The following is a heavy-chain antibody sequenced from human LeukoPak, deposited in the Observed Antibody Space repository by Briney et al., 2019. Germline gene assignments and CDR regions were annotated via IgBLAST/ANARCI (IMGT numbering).Heavy chain of an antibody. CDR1: GFTSSSYG. J-gene: IGHJ4*02. CDR2: ISYDGTNK. D-gene: IGHD1-14*01. CDR3: AKERGTTTWFDY. V-gene: IGHV3-30*18. Sequence: PGRSLRLSCAASGFTSSSYGMHWVRQAPGKGLEWVAVISYDGTNKYYADSVKGRFTISRDNSKNTLYVQMNSLRTEDTAVYYCAKERGTTTWFDYWGQGTLVTVSS.